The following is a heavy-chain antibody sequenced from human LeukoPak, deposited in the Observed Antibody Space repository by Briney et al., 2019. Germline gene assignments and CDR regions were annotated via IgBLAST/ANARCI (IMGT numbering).Heavy chain of an antibody. CDR1: GFTFSSYA. Sequence: GSLRLSCAASGFTFSSYAMHWVRQAPGKGLEWVAVISYDGSNKYYADSVKGRFTISRDNSKNTLYLQMNSLRAEDSAVYFCARGSGSYHRGWFDYWGQGTLVTVSS. CDR2: ISYDGSNK. V-gene: IGHV3-30-3*01. CDR3: ARGSGSYHRGWFDY. J-gene: IGHJ4*02. D-gene: IGHD1-26*01.